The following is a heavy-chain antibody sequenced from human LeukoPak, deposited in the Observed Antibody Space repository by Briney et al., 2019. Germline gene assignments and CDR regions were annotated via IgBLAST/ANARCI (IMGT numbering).Heavy chain of an antibody. CDR1: GGSVSSGLNK. Sequence: SETLSLTCTVSGGSVSSGLNKSSWIRQPPGKELEWIGDISYSGSASYNPSLRSRVTISLDTSTNQFSLTLGSVTAADTAVYYCAREAECSGGSCYSYGWFDPWGQGTQVIVSS. CDR2: ISYSGSA. CDR3: AREAECSGGSCYSYGWFDP. D-gene: IGHD2-15*01. J-gene: IGHJ5*02. V-gene: IGHV4-61*01.